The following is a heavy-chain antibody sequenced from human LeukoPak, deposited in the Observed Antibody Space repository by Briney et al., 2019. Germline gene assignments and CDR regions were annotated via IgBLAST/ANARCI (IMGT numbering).Heavy chain of an antibody. D-gene: IGHD6-6*01. CDR1: GGSIGTYF. CDR2: IYYTGST. CDR3: ARALPRSSLSGYYFDY. V-gene: IGHV4-59*08. J-gene: IGHJ4*02. Sequence: SETLSLTCTVSGGSIGTYFWSWIRQPPGKGLEWIGYIYYTGSTNYNPSLKSRVTISVDTSKNQFSPKLSSVTAADTAVYYCARALPRSSLSGYYFDYWGQGTLVTVSS.